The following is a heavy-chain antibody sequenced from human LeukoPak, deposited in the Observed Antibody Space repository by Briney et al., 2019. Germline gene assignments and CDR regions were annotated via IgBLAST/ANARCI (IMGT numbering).Heavy chain of an antibody. V-gene: IGHV4-31*03. J-gene: IGHJ4*02. Sequence: SQTLSLTCTVSGGSISSGGYYWSWIRQHPGKGLEWIGYIYYGGSTYYNPSLKSRVTISVDTSKNQFSLKLSSVTAADTAVYYCARAASYKQFGELPFDYWGQGTLVTVSS. CDR1: GGSISSGGYY. D-gene: IGHD3-10*01. CDR3: ARAASYKQFGELPFDY. CDR2: IYYGGST.